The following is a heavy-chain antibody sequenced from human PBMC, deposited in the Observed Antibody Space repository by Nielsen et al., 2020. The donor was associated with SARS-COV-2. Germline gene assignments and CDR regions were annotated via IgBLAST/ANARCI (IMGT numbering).Heavy chain of an antibody. J-gene: IGHJ4*02. D-gene: IGHD2-21*01. Sequence: PGKGLEWIGEINHSGNTNYNPSLKSRVTISVDTSKNQFSLKLSSVTAADTAVYYCARTRLWWGDYFDYWGQGTLVTVSS. CDR2: INHSGNT. V-gene: IGHV4-34*01. CDR3: ARTRLWWGDYFDY.